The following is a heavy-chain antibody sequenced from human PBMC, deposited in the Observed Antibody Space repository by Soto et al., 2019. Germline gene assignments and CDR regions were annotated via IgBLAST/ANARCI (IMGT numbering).Heavy chain of an antibody. CDR2: ISGSGGST. CDR1: GFTFSSYA. Sequence: GGSLRLSCAASGFTFSSYAMSWVRQAPGKGLEWVSAISGSGGSTYYADSVKGRFTISRDNSKNTLYLQMNSLRAEDTAVYYCAKSICSGGSCYSPYYYYMDVWGKGTTVTVSS. CDR3: AKSICSGGSCYSPYYYYMDV. D-gene: IGHD2-15*01. V-gene: IGHV3-23*01. J-gene: IGHJ6*03.